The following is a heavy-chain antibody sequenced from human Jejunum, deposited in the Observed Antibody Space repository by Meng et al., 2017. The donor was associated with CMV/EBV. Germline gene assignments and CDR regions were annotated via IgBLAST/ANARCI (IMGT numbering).Heavy chain of an antibody. V-gene: IGHV3-74*01. CDR3: AGEGYCISTGCYTSDAFDI. J-gene: IGHJ3*02. Sequence: WMHWVRQAPGKGLVWVSRIDSDGSSTTYEDYVKGRFTISRDNAKNTLYLQMNSLRAEDTAVYYCAGEGYCISTGCYTSDAFDIWGQGTMVTVSS. D-gene: IGHD2-2*02. CDR1: W. CDR2: IDSDGSST.